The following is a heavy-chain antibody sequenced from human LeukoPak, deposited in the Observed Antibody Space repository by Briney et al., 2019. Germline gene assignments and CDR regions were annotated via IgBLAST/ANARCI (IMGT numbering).Heavy chain of an antibody. J-gene: IGHJ6*03. D-gene: IGHD2-2*02. CDR3: VRAYCSSTSCYTSSTRYYYYMDV. Sequence: SSETLSLTCTVSGGSISRYYWIWIRQPAGKGLEYIGRIYSSGSTNYNPSLKSRVTMSVDTSKNQFSLKLSSVTAADTAMYYCVRAYCSSTSCYTSSTRYYYYMDVWGKGTTVTVSS. CDR2: IYSSGST. CDR1: GGSISRYY. V-gene: IGHV4-4*07.